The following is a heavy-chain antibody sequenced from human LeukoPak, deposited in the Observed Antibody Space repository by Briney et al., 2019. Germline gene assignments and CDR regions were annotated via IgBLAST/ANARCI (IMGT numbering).Heavy chain of an antibody. Sequence: SETLSLTCTVSGGSISSYYWSWIRQPPGKGLEWIGYIYYSGSTNYNPSLKSRVTISVDTSKNRFSLKLSSVTAADTAVYYCARVDYGDYVFDYWGQGTLVTVSS. V-gene: IGHV4-59*01. CDR1: GGSISSYY. J-gene: IGHJ4*02. D-gene: IGHD4-17*01. CDR2: IYYSGST. CDR3: ARVDYGDYVFDY.